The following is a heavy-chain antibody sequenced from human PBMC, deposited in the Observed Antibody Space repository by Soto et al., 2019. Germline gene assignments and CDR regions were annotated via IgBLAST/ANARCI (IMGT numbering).Heavy chain of an antibody. V-gene: IGHV3-30*18. J-gene: IGHJ3*02. CDR3: VKDPLVNDSRPGGASHI. CDR2: ISYDGSKK. Sequence: QVQLVGSGGGWVKPGRSWRLSGEASGLPFSTKARPGAGKAPGKGPKGWALISYDGSKKYYADSVTGRFTISRDNSKNTVFLQMNSLKAEDTALYYCVKDPLVNDSRPGGASHIWGRGTMVTVSS. CDR1: GLPFSTKA. D-gene: IGHD3-22*01.